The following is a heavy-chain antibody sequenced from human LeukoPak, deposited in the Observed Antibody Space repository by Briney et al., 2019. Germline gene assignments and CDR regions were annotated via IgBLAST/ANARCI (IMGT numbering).Heavy chain of an antibody. V-gene: IGHV4-30-2*01. CDR2: IYHSGST. D-gene: IGHD3-3*01. CDR1: GGSISSGGYY. J-gene: IGHJ4*02. CDR3: ARIRLWPNFGAD. Sequence: SQTLSLTCTVSGGSISSGGYYWSWIRQPPGKGLEWIGYIYHSGSTNYNPSLKSRGTISVDTSKNQFSLKLSSVTAADTAVYYCARIRLWPNFGADWGQGTLVTVSS.